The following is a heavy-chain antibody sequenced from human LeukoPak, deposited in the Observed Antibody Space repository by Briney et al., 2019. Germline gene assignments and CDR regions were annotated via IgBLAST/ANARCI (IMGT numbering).Heavy chain of an antibody. J-gene: IGHJ3*02. CDR2: ISSSYKTI. Sequence: PGGSLRPSCAASGFTFSSYSMNWVRQAPGKGLEWVSYISSSYKTIYYADSVKGRFTVSRDNAKNSLYLQMSSLRAEDTAFYYCARDLGGGDAFDIWGQGTMVTVSS. CDR1: GFTFSSYS. CDR3: ARDLGGGDAFDI. D-gene: IGHD3-16*01. V-gene: IGHV3-48*01.